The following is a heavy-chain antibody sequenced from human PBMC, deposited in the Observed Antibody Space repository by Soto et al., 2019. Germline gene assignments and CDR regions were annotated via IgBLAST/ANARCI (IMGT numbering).Heavy chain of an antibody. CDR1: GGSISSSNW. CDR3: SSGTYSGSYYLFY. Sequence: PSETLSLTCAVSGGSISSSNWWSWVRQPPGKGLEWIGEIYHSGSTNYNPSLKSRVTISVDKSKNQFSLKLSSVTAADTAVYYCSSGTYSGSYYLFYCCQGTLVTLSS. V-gene: IGHV4-4*02. J-gene: IGHJ4*02. CDR2: IYHSGST. D-gene: IGHD1-26*01.